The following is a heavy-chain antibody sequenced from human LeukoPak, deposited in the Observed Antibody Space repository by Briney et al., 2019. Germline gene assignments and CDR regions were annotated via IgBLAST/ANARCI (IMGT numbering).Heavy chain of an antibody. V-gene: IGHV4-59*08. J-gene: IGHJ3*02. CDR2: IYYSGST. CDR3: AISPYGYVWGSYRALDAFDI. Sequence: SETLSLTCTVSGGSISSYYWSWIRQPPGKGLEWIGYIYYSGSTNYNPSLKSRVTISVDTSKNQFSLKLSSVTAADTAVYYCAISPYGYVWGSYRALDAFDIWGQGTMVTVSS. D-gene: IGHD3-16*02. CDR1: GGSISSYY.